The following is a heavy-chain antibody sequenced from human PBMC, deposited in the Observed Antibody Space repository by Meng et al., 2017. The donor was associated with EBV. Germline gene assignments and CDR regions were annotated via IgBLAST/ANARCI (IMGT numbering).Heavy chain of an antibody. CDR1: GYTLSSYG. J-gene: IGHJ4*02. CDR2: ICDYNGNT. D-gene: IGHD3-16*01. CDR3: AWRSERTDY. Sequence: QLVQSAGEVKQPGALLPVFCKSSGYTLSSYGISWVRQAPGQGLEWLGYICDYNGNTYYAQILQGRVTMTTDTSTSTSLMELRGLSSDNTAVYYCAWRSERTDYWGQGTLVTVSS. V-gene: IGHV1-18*01.